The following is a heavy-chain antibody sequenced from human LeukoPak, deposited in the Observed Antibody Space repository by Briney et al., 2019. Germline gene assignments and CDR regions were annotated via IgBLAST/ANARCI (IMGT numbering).Heavy chain of an antibody. J-gene: IGHJ4*02. D-gene: IGHD1-26*01. CDR2: ISYDGSNK. V-gene: IGHV3-30-3*01. CDR1: GFTFSSYA. Sequence: GGSLRLSCAASGFTFSSYAMHWVRQAPGKGLEWVAVISYDGSNKYYADSVKGRFTIFRDNSKNTLYLQMNSLRAEDTAVYYCARAYWDPWGQGTLVTVSS. CDR3: ARAYWDP.